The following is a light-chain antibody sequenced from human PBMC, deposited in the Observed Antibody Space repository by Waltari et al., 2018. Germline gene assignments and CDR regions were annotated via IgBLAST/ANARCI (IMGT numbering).Light chain of an antibody. CDR1: PRVGNR. J-gene: IGKJ5*01. Sequence: EIVMTQSPATLSMSPWERATLSCRASPRVGNRLAWYQQKPGQSPRLLIYGASTRATGIPARFSGSGSGTEFTLTISSLQSEDFALYYCQQYNNWPPKITFGQGTRLEIK. CDR2: GAS. V-gene: IGKV3-15*01. CDR3: QQYNNWPPKIT.